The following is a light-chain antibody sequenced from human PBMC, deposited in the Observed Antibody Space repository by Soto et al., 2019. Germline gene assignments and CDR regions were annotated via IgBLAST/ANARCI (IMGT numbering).Light chain of an antibody. CDR3: CSYTSSSTIYV. V-gene: IGLV2-14*01. Sequence: QSALTQPASVSGSPGQSITISCTGTSSDVGDYNYVSWYQQHPGKAPKLMIYEVSNRPSGVSNRFSGSKSGNTASLTISGRQADDEDDYYCCSYTSSSTIYVFGPGTKLTVL. CDR1: SSDVGDYNY. J-gene: IGLJ1*01. CDR2: EVS.